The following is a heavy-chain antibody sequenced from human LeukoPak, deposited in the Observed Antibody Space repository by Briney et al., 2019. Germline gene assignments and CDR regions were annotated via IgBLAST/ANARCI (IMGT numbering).Heavy chain of an antibody. CDR2: ISYDGSNK. CDR1: GFTFSSYA. CDR3: ARDRDIVVAVAASLDY. J-gene: IGHJ4*02. D-gene: IGHD2-15*01. Sequence: GRSLRLSCAASGFTFSSYAMHWVRQAPGKGLEWVAVISYDGSNKYYADSVKGRFTISRDNSKNTLYLQMNSLRAEDTAVYYCARDRDIVVAVAASLDYWGQGTLVTVSS. V-gene: IGHV3-30-3*01.